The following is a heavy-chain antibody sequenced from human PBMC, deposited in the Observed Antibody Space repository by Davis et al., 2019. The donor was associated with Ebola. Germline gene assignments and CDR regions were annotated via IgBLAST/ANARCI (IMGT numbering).Heavy chain of an antibody. CDR3: TRDRSAAG. CDR2: ISSSSSTI. J-gene: IGHJ4*02. V-gene: IGHV3-48*01. CDR1: GFTFSSYS. D-gene: IGHD6-13*01. Sequence: PGGSLRLSCAASGFTFSSYSMNWVRQAPGKGLEWVSYISSSSSTIYYADSVKGRFTISRDNAKNSLYLQMSSLRVEDTAVYYCTRDRSAAGWGQGTLSPSPQ.